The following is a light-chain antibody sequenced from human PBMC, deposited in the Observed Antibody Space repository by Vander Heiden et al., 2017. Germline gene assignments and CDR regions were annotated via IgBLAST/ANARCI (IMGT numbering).Light chain of an antibody. V-gene: IGLV1-44*01. Sequence: QSVLPQPPSASGAPGQRVTISCSGSSSNIGSNPVNWYHHVPGTAPKLLIFINDQRPSAVPDRFSATKAGTTAALAISGLQSEDEADYYCAAWDDSLNGRVFGGGTKLTVL. J-gene: IGLJ3*02. CDR1: SSNIGSNP. CDR3: AAWDDSLNGRV. CDR2: IND.